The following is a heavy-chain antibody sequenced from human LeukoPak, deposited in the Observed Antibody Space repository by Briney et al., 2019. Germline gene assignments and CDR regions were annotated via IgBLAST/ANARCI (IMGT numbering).Heavy chain of an antibody. D-gene: IGHD3-22*01. CDR1: GGTFSSYA. V-gene: IGHV1-46*01. CDR2: INPSGGST. Sequence: GASVKVSCKASGGTFSSYAISWVRQAPGQGLEWMGIINPSGGSTSYAQKFQGRVTMTRDTSTSTVYMELSSLRSEDTAVYYCARDYYDSSGYYYGDYWGQGTLVTVSS. CDR3: ARDYYDSSGYYYGDY. J-gene: IGHJ4*02.